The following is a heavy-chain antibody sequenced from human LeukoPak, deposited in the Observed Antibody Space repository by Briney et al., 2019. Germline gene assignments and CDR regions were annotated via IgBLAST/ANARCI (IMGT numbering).Heavy chain of an antibody. V-gene: IGHV3-7*01. CDR2: IKQDGSAK. CDR3: ARGTNYYDKSGYYPDY. D-gene: IGHD3-22*01. J-gene: IGHJ4*02. CDR1: GFTFSSYS. Sequence: SGGSLRLSCAASGFTFSSYSMNWVRQAPGKGLEWVANIKQDGSAKYYVDSVKGRVTISRDNAKKSLYLQMNSLRAEDTAVYYCARGTNYYDKSGYYPDYWGQGALVTVSS.